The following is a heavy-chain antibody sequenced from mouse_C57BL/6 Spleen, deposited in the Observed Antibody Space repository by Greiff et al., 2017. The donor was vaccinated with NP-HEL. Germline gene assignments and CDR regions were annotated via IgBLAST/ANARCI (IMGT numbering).Heavy chain of an antibody. D-gene: IGHD2-4*01. CDR2: IHPNSGST. CDR3: ARGDDYDVGGDY. V-gene: IGHV1-64*01. Sequence: QVQLQQSGAELVKPGASVKLSCKASGYTFTSYWMHWVKQRPGQGLEWIGMIHPNSGSTNYNEKFKSKATLTVDKSSSTAYMQLSSLTSEDSAVYYCARGDDYDVGGDYWGQGTTLTVSS. CDR1: GYTFTSYW. J-gene: IGHJ2*01.